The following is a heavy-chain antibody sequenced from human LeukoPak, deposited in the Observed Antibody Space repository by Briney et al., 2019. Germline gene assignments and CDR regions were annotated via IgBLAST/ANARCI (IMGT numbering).Heavy chain of an antibody. V-gene: IGHV3-23*01. CDR3: AELGITMIGGV. CDR1: GFTFSSYG. D-gene: IGHD3-10*02. J-gene: IGHJ6*04. CDR2: IGGGGTNT. Sequence: GGSLRLSCAASGFTFSSYGMSWVRQAPGRGLEWVSAIGGGGTNTYYADSVKGRFTIPRDNAKNSLYLQMNSLRAEDTAVYYCAELGITMIGGVWGKGTTVTISS.